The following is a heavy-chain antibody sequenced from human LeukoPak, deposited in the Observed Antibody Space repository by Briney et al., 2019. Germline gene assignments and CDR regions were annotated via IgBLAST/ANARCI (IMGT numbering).Heavy chain of an antibody. J-gene: IGHJ4*02. CDR1: GGSISSSSYY. Sequence: SETLSLTCTVSGGSISSSSYYWGWIRQPPGKGLEWIGSIYYSGSTYYNPSLKSRVTISVDTSKNQFSLKLSSVTAADTAVYYCAREESVNFVVWHWGQGTLVTVSS. V-gene: IGHV4-39*02. CDR2: IYYSGST. CDR3: AREESVNFVVWH. D-gene: IGHD3-16*01.